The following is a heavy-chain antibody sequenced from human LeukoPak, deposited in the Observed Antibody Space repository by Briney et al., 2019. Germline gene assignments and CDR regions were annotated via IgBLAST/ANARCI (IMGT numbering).Heavy chain of an antibody. D-gene: IGHD3-9*01. CDR2: IYSGGTT. V-gene: IGHV3-53*01. CDR1: GFTVSTNY. Sequence: GGSLRLSCAVSGFTVSTNYMSWVRQAPGKGLEWVSIIYSGGTTYYADSVKGRFTISRDNSKNTLYLQMNSLRAEDTAVYYCARDPERGYDILTGYFDYWGQGTLVTVSS. J-gene: IGHJ4*02. CDR3: ARDPERGYDILTGYFDY.